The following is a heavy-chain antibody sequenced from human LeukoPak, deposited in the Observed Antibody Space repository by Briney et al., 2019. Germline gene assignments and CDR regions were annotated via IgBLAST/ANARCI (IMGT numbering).Heavy chain of an antibody. V-gene: IGHV5-51*01. CDR3: ARSYSSSWSGFDP. D-gene: IGHD6-13*01. Sequence: GESLKISCKGSGYIFTTYWIGWVRQMPGKGLEWMGIIYPGDSDTKYSQSFQGQVTISADKSINTAYLQWSSLKASDTAMYYCARSYSSSWSGFDPWGQGTLVTVSS. CDR2: IYPGDSDT. CDR1: GYIFTTYW. J-gene: IGHJ5*02.